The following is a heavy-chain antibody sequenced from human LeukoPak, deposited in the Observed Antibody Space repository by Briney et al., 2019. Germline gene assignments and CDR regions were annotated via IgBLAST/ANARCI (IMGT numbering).Heavy chain of an antibody. CDR2: ISDDGSNK. CDR3: TRDSGTYNWFDP. CDR1: GFTFSNYA. D-gene: IGHD1-26*01. V-gene: IGHV3-30*03. Sequence: PGGSLRLSCAASGFTFSNYAMHWVRQAPGKGLEWVAVISDDGSNKYYGDSVKGRFTISRDNSKNTVYLQMKSLKTEDTALYYCTRDSGTYNWFDPWGQGTLVTVSS. J-gene: IGHJ5*02.